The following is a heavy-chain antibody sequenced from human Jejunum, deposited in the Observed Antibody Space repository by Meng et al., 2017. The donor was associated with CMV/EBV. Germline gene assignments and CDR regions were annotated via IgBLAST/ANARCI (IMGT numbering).Heavy chain of an antibody. CDR3: ARLSDS. CDR1: GFTFSSYA. CDR2: ISYDGSNK. V-gene: IGHV3-30-3*01. Sequence: SLKISCAASGFTFSSYAMHWVRQAPGKGLEWVAVISYDGSNKYYADSVKGRFTISRDNSKNTLYLQMNSLRPEDTAVYYCARLSDSWGQGTLVTVSS. J-gene: IGHJ4*02.